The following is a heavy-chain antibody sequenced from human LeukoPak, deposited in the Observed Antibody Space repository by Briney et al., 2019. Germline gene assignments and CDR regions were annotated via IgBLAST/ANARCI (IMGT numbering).Heavy chain of an antibody. J-gene: IGHJ4*02. D-gene: IGHD6-13*01. Sequence: SETLSLTCVVSGGSISSGGYSWSWIRQPPGRGLEFIGYIYHSGATYYNPSLKSRVTISVDTSKKQFSLKLSSVTAADTAVYYCARGYSSSWNYFDYWGQGTLVTVSS. CDR3: ARGYSSSWNYFDY. V-gene: IGHV4-30-2*01. CDR1: GGSISSGGYS. CDR2: IYHSGAT.